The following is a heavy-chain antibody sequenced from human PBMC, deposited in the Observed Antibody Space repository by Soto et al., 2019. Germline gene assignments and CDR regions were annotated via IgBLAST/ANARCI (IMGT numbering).Heavy chain of an antibody. D-gene: IGHD6-19*01. CDR3: AREEVAVAGTAFDI. CDR1: GGTFSSYA. CDR2: IIPIFGTA. J-gene: IGHJ3*02. Sequence: GASVKVSCKASGGTFSSYAISWVRQAPGQGLEWMGGIIPIFGTANYAQKFQGRVTITADESTSTAYMELSSLRSEDTAVYYCAREEVAVAGTAFDIGGQGTMVTVSS. V-gene: IGHV1-69*13.